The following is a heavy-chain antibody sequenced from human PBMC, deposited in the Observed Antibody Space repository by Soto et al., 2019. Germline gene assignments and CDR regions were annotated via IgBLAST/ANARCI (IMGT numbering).Heavy chain of an antibody. D-gene: IGHD3-3*01. CDR3: ARFDYDFWSGLGYFDY. J-gene: IGHJ4*02. V-gene: IGHV4-59*01. CDR1: GGSISSYY. CDR2: IYYSGST. Sequence: SETLSLTCTVSGGSISSYYWSWIRQPPGKGLEWIGYIYYSGSTNYNPSLKSRVTVSVDTSKNQFSLKLSSVTAADTAVYYCARFDYDFWSGLGYFDYWGQGTLVTVSS.